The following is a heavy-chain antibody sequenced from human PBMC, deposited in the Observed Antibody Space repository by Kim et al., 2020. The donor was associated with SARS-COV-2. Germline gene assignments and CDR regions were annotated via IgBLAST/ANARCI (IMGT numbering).Heavy chain of an antibody. Sequence: DPGKGRFTISRDTSKTTLDLQLNSLGAEDTAVYYCAKEGGLMVQGVIGYWGQGTLVTVSS. D-gene: IGHD3-10*01. J-gene: IGHJ4*02. V-gene: IGHV3-23*01. CDR3: AKEGGLMVQGVIGY.